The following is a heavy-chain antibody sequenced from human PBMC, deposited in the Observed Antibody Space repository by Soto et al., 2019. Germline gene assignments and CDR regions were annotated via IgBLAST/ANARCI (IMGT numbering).Heavy chain of an antibody. J-gene: IGHJ4*01. D-gene: IGHD3-22*01. CDR3: TTDSYSTIIIVRFDY. CDR2: IKSKTDGGTT. Sequence: GGSLRLSCAASGFTFTNAWINWVRQAPGKGLEWVGRIKSKTDGGTTDYAEPVKGRFAISRNESNNMVYLQMNSQKIKDKDIYYCTTDSYSTIIIVRFDYWGHGTLVTVSS. V-gene: IGHV3-15*07. CDR1: GFTFTNAW.